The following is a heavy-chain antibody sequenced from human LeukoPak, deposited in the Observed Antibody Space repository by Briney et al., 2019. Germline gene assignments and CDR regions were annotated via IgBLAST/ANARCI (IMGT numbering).Heavy chain of an antibody. J-gene: IGHJ6*03. CDR3: ASVASYDFWSGYPAQYYYYMDV. CDR1: GFTFSSYS. V-gene: IGHV3-21*01. CDR2: ISSSSSYI. Sequence: GSLRLSCAASGFTFSSYSMNWVRQAPGKGLEWVSSISSSSSYIYYADSVKGRFTISRDNAKNSLYLQMNSLRAEDTAVYYCASVASYDFWSGYPAQYYYYMDVWGKGTTVTVSS. D-gene: IGHD3-3*01.